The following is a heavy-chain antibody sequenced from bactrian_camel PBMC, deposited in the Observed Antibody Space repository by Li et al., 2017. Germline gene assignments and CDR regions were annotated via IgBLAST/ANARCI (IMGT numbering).Heavy chain of an antibody. Sequence: VQLVESGGGVVQPGGSLRLSCAGSGFTFSSVYMTWVRQTPGKGLEWVSDISWDGYITNYANSVKGRFTISQDNAKNTIYLQMGSLTPEDTATYYCAAVLIGRDNCYSSSWTPDSWGQGTQVTVS. V-gene: IGHV3S40*01. CDR3: AAVLIGRDNCYSSSWTPDS. D-gene: IGHD1*01. CDR2: ISWDGYIT. J-gene: IGHJ4*01. CDR1: GFTFSSVY.